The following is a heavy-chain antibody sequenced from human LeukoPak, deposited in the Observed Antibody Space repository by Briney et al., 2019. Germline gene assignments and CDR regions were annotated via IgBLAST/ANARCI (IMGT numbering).Heavy chain of an antibody. V-gene: IGHV4-30-4*08. CDR2: IYYSGST. CDR1: GGSISSGDYY. CDR3: AGGRVCSSTSCYTKTFDY. J-gene: IGHJ4*02. D-gene: IGHD2-2*02. Sequence: SETLSLTCTVSGGSISSGDYYWSWIRQTPGKGLEWIGYIYYSGSTYYNPSLKSRVTISVDTSKNQFSLKLSSVTAADTAVYYCAGGRVCSSTSCYTKTFDYRGQGTLVTVSS.